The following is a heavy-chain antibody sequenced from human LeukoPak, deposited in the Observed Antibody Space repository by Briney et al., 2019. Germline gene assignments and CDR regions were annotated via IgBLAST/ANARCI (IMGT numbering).Heavy chain of an antibody. J-gene: IGHJ4*02. CDR3: ASGGDPEYSSSFDY. CDR1: GGSISSSSYY. D-gene: IGHD6-6*01. V-gene: IGHV4-39*01. CDR2: IYYSGST. Sequence: PSETLSLTCTVSGGSISSSSYYWGWIRQPPGKGLEWIGSIYYSGSTYYNPSLKGRVTISVDTSKNQFSLKLSSVTAADTAVYYCASGGDPEYSSSFDYWGQGTLVTVSS.